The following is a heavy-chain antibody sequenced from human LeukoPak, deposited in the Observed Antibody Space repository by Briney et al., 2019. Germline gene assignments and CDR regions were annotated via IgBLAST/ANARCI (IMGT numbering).Heavy chain of an antibody. J-gene: IGHJ5*02. CDR1: GGSFSGYY. CDR3: ARATKVVPAAIRPVWFDP. Sequence: SETLSLTCAVYGGSFSGYYWSWIRQPPGKWLEWIGEINHSGSTNYNPSLKSRVTISVDTSKNQFSLKLSSVTAADTAVYYCARATKVVPAAIRPVWFDPWGQGTLVTVSS. D-gene: IGHD2-2*02. CDR2: INHSGST. V-gene: IGHV4-34*01.